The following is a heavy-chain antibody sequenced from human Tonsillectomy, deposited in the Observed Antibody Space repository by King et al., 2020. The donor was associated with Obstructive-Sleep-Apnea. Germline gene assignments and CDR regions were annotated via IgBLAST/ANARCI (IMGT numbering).Heavy chain of an antibody. CDR2: TYYRTKWFN. V-gene: IGHV6-1*01. CDR3: ARDPYGSGWYDF. D-gene: IGHD6-19*01. Sequence: VQLQQSGPGLVKPSQTLSLTCAISGDTVSSSSVAWNWIRQSPSRGLEWLGRTYYRTKWFNDYAVSVKSRIAISPDTSNNQFSLQLNSVTPEDTAVYYCARDPYGSGWYDFWGQGTLVTVSS. J-gene: IGHJ5*01. CDR1: GDTVSSSSVA.